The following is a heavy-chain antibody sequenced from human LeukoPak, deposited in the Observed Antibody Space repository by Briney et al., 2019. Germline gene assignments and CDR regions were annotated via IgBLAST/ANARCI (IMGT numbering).Heavy chain of an antibody. CDR1: GGSISSSSYY. D-gene: IGHD2-8*01. CDR2: IYYSGST. Sequence: SETLSLTCTVSGGSISSSSYYWSWIRQPPGKGLEWIGYIYYSGSTNHNPSLKSRVTISVDTSKNQFSLKLSSVTAADTAVYYCARTHCTNGVCPNWFDPWGQGTLVTVSS. J-gene: IGHJ5*02. V-gene: IGHV4-61*01. CDR3: ARTHCTNGVCPNWFDP.